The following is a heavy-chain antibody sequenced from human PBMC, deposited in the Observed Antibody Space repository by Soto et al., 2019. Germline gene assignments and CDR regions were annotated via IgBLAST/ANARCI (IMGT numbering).Heavy chain of an antibody. V-gene: IGHV3-33*01. CDR2: IWYDGSNK. J-gene: IGHJ4*02. CDR1: VFTFSIYG. D-gene: IGHD6-13*01. CDR3: ARETSPGIAAAALDY. Sequence: PRGSLLVSCAASVFTFSIYGMHWVRQAPGKGLEWVAVIWYDGSNKYYADSVKGRFTISRDNSKNTLYLQMNSLRAEDTAVYYCARETSPGIAAAALDYWGQGTMVTVSS.